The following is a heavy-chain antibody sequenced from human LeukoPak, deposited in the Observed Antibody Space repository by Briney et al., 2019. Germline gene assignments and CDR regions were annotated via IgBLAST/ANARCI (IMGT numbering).Heavy chain of an antibody. Sequence: PGGSLRLSCAASGFTVSSNYMSWVRQAPGKGLEWIGNIYSGGITHYNPSLKSRVTMPVDTSKNQFSLRLSSVTAADTALYYCARAVELGDWFDPWGQGTLVTVSS. CDR3: ARAVELGDWFDP. CDR2: IYSGGIT. J-gene: IGHJ5*02. V-gene: IGHV4-59*04. D-gene: IGHD3-3*02. CDR1: GFTVSSNY.